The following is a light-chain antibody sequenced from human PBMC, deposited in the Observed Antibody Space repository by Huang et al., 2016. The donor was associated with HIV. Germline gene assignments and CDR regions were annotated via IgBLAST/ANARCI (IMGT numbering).Light chain of an antibody. CDR3: QQYNNWPPVT. Sequence: EVVMTQSPATLSVSPGERATLSCRASQNINSNLAWYQQKPGQTPRLLIDGASTRATGIPARCSGGGSGTEFTLTISSLQSEDFAVYYCQQYNNWPPVTFGQGTKLEIK. CDR2: GAS. V-gene: IGKV3-15*01. J-gene: IGKJ2*01. CDR1: QNINSN.